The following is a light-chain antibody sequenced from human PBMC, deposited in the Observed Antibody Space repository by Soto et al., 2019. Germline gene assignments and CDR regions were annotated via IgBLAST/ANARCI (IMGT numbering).Light chain of an antibody. V-gene: IGKV2D-29*01. Sequence: DVVMTQTPLSLSVTPGHPASISCKSSRSLLHSDGKTYLYWYLQKPGQPPQLLIYEVSNQFFGVKDKFSGSGSGTDFTLKISRVEAKDVRVYYCMQSQQLPLNFGGGTKVEIK. CDR3: MQSQQLPLN. CDR1: RSLLHSDGKTY. CDR2: EVS. J-gene: IGKJ4*01.